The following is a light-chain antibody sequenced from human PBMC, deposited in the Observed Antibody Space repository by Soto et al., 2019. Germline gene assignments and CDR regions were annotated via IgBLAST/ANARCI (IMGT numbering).Light chain of an antibody. CDR3: QHYGSSPPLT. CDR1: QSVSSTF. Sequence: EFVLTQSPGTLSLAPGERATLSGRASQSVSSTFLAWYQQKPGQPPRLLIYGASTRGTGIPDRFSGSGSGTDFTLTISRLEPEDFAVYYCQHYGSSPPLTFGGGTKVEIK. J-gene: IGKJ4*01. V-gene: IGKV3-20*01. CDR2: GAS.